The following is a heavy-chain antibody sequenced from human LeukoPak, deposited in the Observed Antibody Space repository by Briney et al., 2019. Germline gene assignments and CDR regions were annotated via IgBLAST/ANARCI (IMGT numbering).Heavy chain of an antibody. CDR2: ISSSGDTI. CDR3: ARSGQHLFDF. Sequence: GGSLRLSRAASGFTFSSSEMNWLGQAPGKALEWVSYISSSGDTISYADSVKGRFTISRDNAKNSLYLQMNGLRAEDTAIYYCARSGQHLFDFWGQGTLVTVSS. CDR1: GFTFSSSE. J-gene: IGHJ4*02. D-gene: IGHD6-13*01. V-gene: IGHV3-48*03.